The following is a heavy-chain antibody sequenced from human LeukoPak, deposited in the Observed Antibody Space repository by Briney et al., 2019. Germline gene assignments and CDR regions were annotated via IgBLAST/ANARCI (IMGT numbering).Heavy chain of an antibody. J-gene: IGHJ4*02. V-gene: IGHV4-61*01. CDR2: IYSRGLTRGST. D-gene: IGHD1-26*01. Sequence: SETLSLTCTVSGGSISSSSYYWAWIRQSPGKGLEWIGYIYSRGLTRGSTNYNPSLKSRVTISVDTSKNQFSLKVSSVTAADTAVYYCARDQEYSGSYYRYFDYWGQGALVTVSS. CDR1: GGSISSSSYY. CDR3: ARDQEYSGSYYRYFDY.